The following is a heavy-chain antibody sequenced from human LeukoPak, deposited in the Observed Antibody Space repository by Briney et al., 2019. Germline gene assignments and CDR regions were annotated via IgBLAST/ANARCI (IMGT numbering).Heavy chain of an antibody. CDR1: GFIFSSYE. CDR3: ARGGVDYYGSGTYYLMYYFDY. Sequence: GGSLRLSCAASGFIFSSYEMNWVRQAPGKGLEWVSYISSSGSTIYYADSVKGRFTISRDDPHNTLYLQMNSLRAEDTAVYFCARGGVDYYGSGTYYLMYYFDYWGQGALVAVSS. J-gene: IGHJ4*02. V-gene: IGHV3-48*03. D-gene: IGHD3-10*01. CDR2: ISSSGSTI.